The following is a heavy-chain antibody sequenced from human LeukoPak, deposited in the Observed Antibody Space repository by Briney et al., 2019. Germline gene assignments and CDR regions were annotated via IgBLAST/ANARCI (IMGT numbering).Heavy chain of an antibody. CDR1: GYTFTSYD. CDR2: MNPNSGNT. J-gene: IGHJ4*02. CDR3: ARGPSMRMVRGVISRYYFDY. V-gene: IGHV1-8*03. Sequence: ASVKVSCKASGYTFTSYDINWVRQATGQGLEWMGWMNPNSGNTGYAQKFLGRVTITRNTSISTAYMELSSLRSEDTAVYYCARGPSMRMVRGVISRYYFDYWGQGTLVTVSS. D-gene: IGHD3-10*01.